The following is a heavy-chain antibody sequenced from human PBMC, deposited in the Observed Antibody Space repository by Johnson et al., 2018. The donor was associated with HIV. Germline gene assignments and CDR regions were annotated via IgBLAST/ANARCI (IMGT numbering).Heavy chain of an antibody. CDR3: ARGAAVAGTLGDPFDI. Sequence: QVQLVESGGGVVQPGKSLRLSCAASHFTFGAYAIHWVRLAPGKGLEWVAVASYDGDNKYYADSVNGRFTISKDNSKDTLYMEMNNLRLEETAVYYCARGAAVAGTLGDPFDIWGRGTMVTVSS. CDR1: HFTFGAYA. D-gene: IGHD6-13*01. V-gene: IGHV3-30-3*01. CDR2: ASYDGDNK. J-gene: IGHJ3*02.